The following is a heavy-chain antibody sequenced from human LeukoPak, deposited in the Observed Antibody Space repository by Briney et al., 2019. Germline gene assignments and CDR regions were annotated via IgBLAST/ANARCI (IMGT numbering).Heavy chain of an antibody. D-gene: IGHD3-3*01. J-gene: IGHJ4*02. CDR3: ARGFWNRGTWGPYYFVY. CDR1: GYIFTGYA. Sequence: ASVKVSCKASGYIFTGYAMQWVRQAAGQRLEWMGWINAGNGNTKYSQKFQGRFTITRDTSAGTAYMDLSSLRSEDTAVYYCARGFWNRGTWGPYYFVYWGQGTLVTVSS. CDR2: INAGNGNT. V-gene: IGHV1-3*01.